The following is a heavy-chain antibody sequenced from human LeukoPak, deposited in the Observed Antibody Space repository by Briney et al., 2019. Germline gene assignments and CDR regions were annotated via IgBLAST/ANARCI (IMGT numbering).Heavy chain of an antibody. CDR3: ARGVAIWNYFDY. Sequence: GGSLTISCAASGFTVSDKYMSWIRQAPGKGLDWVAVLYSGGHTYYADSVKDRFIISRDNSKNTLHLQMNGLRVEDTAVYFCARGVAIWNYFDYWGQGTLVTVSS. V-gene: IGHV3-66*01. D-gene: IGHD1-1*01. CDR2: LYSGGHT. J-gene: IGHJ4*02. CDR1: GFTVSDKY.